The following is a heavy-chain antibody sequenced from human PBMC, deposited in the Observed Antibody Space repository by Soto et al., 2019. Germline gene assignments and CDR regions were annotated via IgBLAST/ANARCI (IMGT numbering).Heavy chain of an antibody. CDR2: INHSGST. J-gene: IGHJ4*02. D-gene: IGHD4-17*01. CDR3: ARGSRYGDLFGYDY. Sequence: PSETLSLTCAVYGGSFSGYYWSWIRQPPGKGLEWIGEINHSGSTNYNPSPKSRVTISVDTSKNQFSLKLSSVTAADTAVYYCARGSRYGDLFGYDYWGQGTLVTVSS. CDR1: GGSFSGYY. V-gene: IGHV4-34*01.